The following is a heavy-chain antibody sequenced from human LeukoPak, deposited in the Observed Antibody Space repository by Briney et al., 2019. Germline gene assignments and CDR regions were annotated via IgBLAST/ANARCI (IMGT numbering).Heavy chain of an antibody. CDR1: GGSFSGYY. V-gene: IGHV4-34*01. CDR3: ARRPYGDYKYYFDY. J-gene: IGHJ4*02. CDR2: INHSGST. D-gene: IGHD4-17*01. Sequence: PSETLSLTCAVYGGSFSGYYWSWIRQPPGKGLEWIGEINHSGSTNYNPSLKSRVTISVDTSKNQFSLKLSSVTAADTAVYYCARRPYGDYKYYFDYWGQGTLVTVSS.